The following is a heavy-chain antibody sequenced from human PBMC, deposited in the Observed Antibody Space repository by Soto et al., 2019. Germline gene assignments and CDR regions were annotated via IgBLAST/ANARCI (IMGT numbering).Heavy chain of an antibody. Sequence: PGASQKISCKGSGYSFTSYWISWVRQMPGKGLEWMGRIDPSDSYTNYSPSFQGHVTISADKSISTAYLQWSSLKASDTAMYYCASSPRGYCSSTSCRELGNYYGMDVWGQGTTVTVSS. CDR3: ASSPRGYCSSTSCRELGNYYGMDV. D-gene: IGHD2-2*01. V-gene: IGHV5-10-1*01. J-gene: IGHJ6*02. CDR2: IDPSDSYT. CDR1: GYSFTSYW.